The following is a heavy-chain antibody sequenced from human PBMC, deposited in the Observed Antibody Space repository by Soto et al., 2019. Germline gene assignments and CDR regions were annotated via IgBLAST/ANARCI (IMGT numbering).Heavy chain of an antibody. Sequence: QVHLVESGGGVVQPGRSLRLSCAATGFAFRTYGMHWVRRAPGKGLEWLAVISYDGCTKNHADSVQGRFTISRDDSKRTLSLQMDSLSVEDTAVYYCAREGGFNIQDDYDYYGLDVWGQGAPVTVSS. CDR3: AREGGFNIQDDYDYYGLDV. J-gene: IGHJ6*02. CDR2: ISYDGCTK. D-gene: IGHD3-16*01. CDR1: GFAFRTYG. V-gene: IGHV3-30*19.